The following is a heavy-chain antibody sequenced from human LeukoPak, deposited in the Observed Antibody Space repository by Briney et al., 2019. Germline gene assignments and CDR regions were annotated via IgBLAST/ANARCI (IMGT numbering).Heavy chain of an antibody. CDR1: GFTFTSYS. V-gene: IGHV3-21*01. CDR3: AREESSSSGYYFDY. J-gene: IGHJ4*02. Sequence: PGGSLRLSCAASGFTFTSYSMNWFRQAPGKGLEWVSSISSNSNIYYADSVKGRFTISRDNAKNSLYLQMNSLSAEDTAVYYCAREESSSSGYYFDYWGQGALVTVSS. D-gene: IGHD6-6*01. CDR2: ISSNSNI.